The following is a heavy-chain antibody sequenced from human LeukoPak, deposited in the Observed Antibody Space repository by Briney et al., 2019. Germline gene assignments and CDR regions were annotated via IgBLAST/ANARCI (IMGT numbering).Heavy chain of an antibody. CDR3: ARDLSRRLDHRLSY. V-gene: IGHV1-2*02. Sequence: ASAKVSCKASGYTFTGYYMHWVRQAPGQGLDWMGWINPNSGGTNYAQKFQGRVTMTRDTSISTAYMELSRLRSDDTAVYYCARDLSRRLDHRLSYWGQGTLVTVSS. D-gene: IGHD6-19*01. CDR1: GYTFTGYY. J-gene: IGHJ4*02. CDR2: INPNSGGT.